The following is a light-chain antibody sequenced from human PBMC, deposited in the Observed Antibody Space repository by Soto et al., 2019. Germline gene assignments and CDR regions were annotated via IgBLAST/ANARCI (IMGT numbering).Light chain of an antibody. CDR3: CSYAGRYTWV. J-gene: IGLJ3*02. Sequence: QSALTRPRSVSGSPGQSVTISCTGTSSDVSAFNYVSWYQRLPGKAPKLLIYAVSERPSGVSDRFSGSKSGNTASLTISGLQVEDEADYYCCSYAGRYTWVFGGGTKLTVL. V-gene: IGLV2-11*01. CDR1: SSDVSAFNY. CDR2: AVS.